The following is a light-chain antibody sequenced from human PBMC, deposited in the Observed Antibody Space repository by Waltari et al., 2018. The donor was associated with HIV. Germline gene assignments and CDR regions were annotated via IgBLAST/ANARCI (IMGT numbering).Light chain of an antibody. V-gene: IGLV3-1*01. J-gene: IGLJ1*01. Sequence: SYELIQPPSVSVSPGQTATITCSGDKLGDKYVCWYQQKPGQSPVLVVYQDNKRASGIPERVSGSNSGNTATLTINGTQAGDEGDYYCQAWDTSTGVFGAGTKVSVL. CDR1: KLGDKY. CDR3: QAWDTSTGV. CDR2: QDN.